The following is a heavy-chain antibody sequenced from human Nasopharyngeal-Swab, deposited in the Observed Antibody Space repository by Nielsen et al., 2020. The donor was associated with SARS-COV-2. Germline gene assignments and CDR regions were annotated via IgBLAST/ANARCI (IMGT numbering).Heavy chain of an antibody. Sequence: GGSLRLSCAASAFTFGNYYMTWIRPAPGKGLEWVSYISGTGDIVYYADSVKGRFTISRDNAKNSLYLQMNSLRAEDTAVYYCARGDDTTDYYEPFDYWGQGTLVTVSS. V-gene: IGHV3-11*04. D-gene: IGHD3-22*01. CDR3: ARGDDTTDYYEPFDY. J-gene: IGHJ4*02. CDR1: AFTFGNYY. CDR2: ISGTGDIV.